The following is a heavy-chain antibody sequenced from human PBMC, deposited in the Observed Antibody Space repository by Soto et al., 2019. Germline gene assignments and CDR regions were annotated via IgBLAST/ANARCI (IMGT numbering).Heavy chain of an antibody. V-gene: IGHV4-4*02. CDR2: IHHSGST. J-gene: IGHJ4*02. CDR3: ARAGYGGNELDY. CDR1: GGSITGTNW. Sequence: QVQLQESGPGLVKPSGTLSLTCAVSGGSITGTNWWSWVRQPPGKGLEWIGEIHHSGSTSYNPSLKSRVTISVDNSKNQFSLNLSSVTAADTAAYYCARAGYGGNELDYWGQGTLVTVSS. D-gene: IGHD2-15*01.